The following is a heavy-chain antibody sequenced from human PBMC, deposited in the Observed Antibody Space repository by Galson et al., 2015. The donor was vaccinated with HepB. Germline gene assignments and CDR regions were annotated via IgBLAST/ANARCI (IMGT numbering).Heavy chain of an antibody. Sequence: SLRLSCAASGFTFSSYAMHWVRQAPGKGLEWVAVISFDGSNKYYADSVKGRFTISRDNSENTLYLQMNSLRAEDTAVYYCARVMAVNSLDYWGQGTLVTVSS. CDR2: ISFDGSNK. D-gene: IGHD6-19*01. V-gene: IGHV3-30*04. CDR3: ARVMAVNSLDY. J-gene: IGHJ4*02. CDR1: GFTFSSYA.